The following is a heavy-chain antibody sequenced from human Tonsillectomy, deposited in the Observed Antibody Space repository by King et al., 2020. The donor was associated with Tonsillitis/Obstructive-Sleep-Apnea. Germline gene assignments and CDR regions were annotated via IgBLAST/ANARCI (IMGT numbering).Heavy chain of an antibody. J-gene: IGHJ4*02. V-gene: IGHV3-43*01. CDR3: AKDTGGYCSSTSCYFDY. Sequence: VQLVESGGVVVQPGGSLRLSCAASGFTFDDYTMHWVRQAPGKGLEWVSLISWEGGSTYYADSVKGRFTISRDNSKNSLYLQMNSLRTEDTALYYCAKDTGGYCSSTSCYFDYWGQGTLVTVSS. CDR2: ISWEGGST. D-gene: IGHD2-2*01. CDR1: GFTFDDYT.